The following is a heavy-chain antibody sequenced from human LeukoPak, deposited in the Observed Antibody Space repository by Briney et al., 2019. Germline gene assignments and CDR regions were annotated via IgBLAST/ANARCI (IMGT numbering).Heavy chain of an antibody. CDR1: GYTFTGYY. CDR2: INPNSGGT. V-gene: IGHV1-2*02. CDR3: ARGPPPPYYGDFYLLTHYYYGMDV. D-gene: IGHD4-17*01. Sequence: ASVKVSCKASGYTFTGYYMHWVRQAPGQGLEWMGWINPNSGGTNYAQKLQGRVTMTTDTSTSTAYMELRSLRSDDTAVYYCARGPPPPYYGDFYLLTHYYYGMDVWGQGTTVTVSS. J-gene: IGHJ6*02.